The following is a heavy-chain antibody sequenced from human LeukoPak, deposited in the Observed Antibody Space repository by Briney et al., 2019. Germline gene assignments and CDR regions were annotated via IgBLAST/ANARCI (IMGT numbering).Heavy chain of an antibody. CDR3: AKDQGYSYYYLDY. CDR1: GFTFNTHA. D-gene: IGHD5-18*01. CDR2: INGNGAST. Sequence: GGSVRLSCAASGFTFNTHAMSWVRQAPGKGLEWVSGINGNGASTYYSDSVKGRFTISRDNSKNTLYLQMSSLRAEDTAVYYCAKDQGYSYYYLDYWGQGTLGTVSS. V-gene: IGHV3-23*01. J-gene: IGHJ4*02.